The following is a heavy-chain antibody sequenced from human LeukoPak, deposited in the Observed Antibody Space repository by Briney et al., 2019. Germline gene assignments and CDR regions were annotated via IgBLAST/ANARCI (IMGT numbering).Heavy chain of an antibody. CDR3: GKGNTASRPGFVD. D-gene: IGHD5-18*01. V-gene: IGHV3-23*01. J-gene: IGHJ4*02. CDR1: GFTFTNYE. Sequence: GGSLRLSCAASGFTFTNYEMSWVRQAPGKGPEWLSSISGSGDSVFYADSVKGRFTISRDNSLNTLHLQMNGLRAEDTAFYYCGKGNTASRPGFVDWGQGTLVTVSS. CDR2: ISGSGDSV.